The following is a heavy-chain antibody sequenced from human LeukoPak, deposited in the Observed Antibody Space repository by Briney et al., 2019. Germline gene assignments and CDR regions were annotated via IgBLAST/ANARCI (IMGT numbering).Heavy chain of an antibody. CDR1: GFSVSSTY. D-gene: IGHD3-16*01. CDR2: MYSGGSS. Sequence: GGSLRLSCAASGFSVSSTYMTWVRQAPGKGLEWVSVMYSGGSSYYVDAVKGRFTISRDNSKTTLYLQMNSLRDEDTAVYYCARGAITFGGVIRNCFDYWGQGTLVTVSS. J-gene: IGHJ4*02. V-gene: IGHV3-66*01. CDR3: ARGAITFGGVIRNCFDY.